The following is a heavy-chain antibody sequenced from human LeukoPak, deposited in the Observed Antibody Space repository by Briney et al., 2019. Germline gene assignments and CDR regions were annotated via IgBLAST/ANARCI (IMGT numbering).Heavy chain of an antibody. V-gene: IGHV1-18*01. Sequence: ASVKVSCKASGYTFTSYGITWVRQAPGQGLEWMGWISGYNGNTNYAQKLQGRVTMTTDTSTSTAYMELGSLRSDDTAVYYCAKDSRIEGFDYWGQGTLVTVSS. CDR2: ISGYNGNT. D-gene: IGHD3-22*01. J-gene: IGHJ4*02. CDR3: AKDSRIEGFDY. CDR1: GYTFTSYG.